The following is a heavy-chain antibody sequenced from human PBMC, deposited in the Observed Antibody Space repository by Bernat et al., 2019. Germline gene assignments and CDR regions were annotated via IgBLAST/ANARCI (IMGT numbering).Heavy chain of an antibody. V-gene: IGHV3-21*01. J-gene: IGHJ4*02. Sequence: EVQLVESGGGLVKPGGSLRLSCAASGFTFSSYSMNWVRQAPGKGLEWVSSISSSSSYIYYADSVKGRFTISRDNAKNSLYLQMNSLRAEDTAVYYCARIPGIAVGIRLLQPFGYWGQGTLVTVSS. D-gene: IGHD6-19*01. CDR1: GFTFSSYS. CDR2: ISSSSSYI. CDR3: ARIPGIAVGIRLLQPFGY.